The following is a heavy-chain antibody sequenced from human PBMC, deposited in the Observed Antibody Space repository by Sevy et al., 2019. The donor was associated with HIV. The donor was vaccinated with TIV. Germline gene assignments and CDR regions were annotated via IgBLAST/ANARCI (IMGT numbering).Heavy chain of an antibody. CDR3: AKGQQLITQSGSYFYYGMNV. D-gene: IGHD6-13*01. V-gene: IGHV3-9*01. J-gene: IGHJ6*02. Sequence: GGSLRLSCAASNLTFEDYAMHWVRRAPGKGLEWVSGISWNGADIGFVASVKGRFTISIDNAKGSVYLQINGVTPEDTGVYYCAKGQQLITQSGSYFYYGMNVWGQGTTVTVSS. CDR2: ISWNGADI. CDR1: NLTFEDYA.